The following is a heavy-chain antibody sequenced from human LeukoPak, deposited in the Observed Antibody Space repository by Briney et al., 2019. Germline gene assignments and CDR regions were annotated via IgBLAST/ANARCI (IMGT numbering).Heavy chain of an antibody. Sequence: GGSLRLSCAASGFTFSSYAMSWVRQAPGKGLEWVSAISGSGGSTYYADSVKGRFTISRDNAKNSLYLQMNSLRAEDTAVYYCARDKVDYMDVWGKGTTVTVSS. CDR2: ISGSGGST. V-gene: IGHV3-23*01. CDR3: ARDKVDYMDV. D-gene: IGHD2-15*01. J-gene: IGHJ6*03. CDR1: GFTFSSYA.